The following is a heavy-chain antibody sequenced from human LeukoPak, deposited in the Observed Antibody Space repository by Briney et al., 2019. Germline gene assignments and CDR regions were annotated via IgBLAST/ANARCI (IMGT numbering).Heavy chain of an antibody. V-gene: IGHV3-74*01. CDR3: AREIEGGYNAFDI. D-gene: IGHD3-10*01. J-gene: IGHJ3*02. CDR2: ISSDGSST. CDR1: GFSFSDCW. Sequence: GGSLRLSCEASGFSFSDCWMHWVRQAPGKGLVWVSRISSDGSSTTYADSVKGRFTSSRDNAKNTLYLQMNSLRAEDTAVYYCAREIEGGYNAFDIWGQGTMVTVSS.